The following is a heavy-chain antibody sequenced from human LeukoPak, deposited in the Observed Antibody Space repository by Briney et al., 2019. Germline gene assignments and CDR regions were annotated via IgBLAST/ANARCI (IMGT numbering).Heavy chain of an antibody. CDR2: INHSGST. V-gene: IGHV4-34*01. Sequence: SETLSLTCAVYGGSFSGYYWSWLRQPPGKGPEWIREINHSGSTNYNPSLTSRVTISVDTSKNQFSLKLSSVTAADTAVYYCARVKGYYGSGSYFDYWGQGTLVTVSS. J-gene: IGHJ4*02. CDR1: GGSFSGYY. D-gene: IGHD3-10*01. CDR3: ARVKGYYGSGSYFDY.